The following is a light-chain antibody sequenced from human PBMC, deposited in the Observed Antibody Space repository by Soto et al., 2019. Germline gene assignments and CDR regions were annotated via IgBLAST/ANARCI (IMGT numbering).Light chain of an antibody. J-gene: IGKJ1*01. V-gene: IGKV1-39*01. CDR3: QQNYSTQWT. CDR2: AAS. Sequence: DIQMTQSPSSLSASVGERVTITCRASQSISSNLNWYHQKPGKDPKLLIDAASSMQSGIPSRFSGSGSGTDFTLTISSLQPEDFATYYCQQNYSTQWTFGQGTKVEIK. CDR1: QSISSN.